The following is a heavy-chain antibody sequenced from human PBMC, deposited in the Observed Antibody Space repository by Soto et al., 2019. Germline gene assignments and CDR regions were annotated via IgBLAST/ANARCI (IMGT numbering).Heavy chain of an antibody. CDR3: VRTSLVVAAATREDY. CDR2: INSDGSST. CDR1: GFTFSSYW. V-gene: IGHV3-74*01. J-gene: IGHJ4*02. D-gene: IGHD2-15*01. Sequence: EVQLVESGGGLVQPGESLRLSCAASGFTFSSYWMHWVRQAPGKGLVWVSRINSDGSSTSYAGSVKGRFTISRDXAKXXXXXXXXXXXAEDTAVYYCVRTSLVVAAATREDYWGQGTLVTVSS.